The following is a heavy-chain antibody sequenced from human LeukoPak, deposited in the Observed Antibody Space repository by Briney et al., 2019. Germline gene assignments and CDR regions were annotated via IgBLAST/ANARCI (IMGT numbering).Heavy chain of an antibody. CDR3: AKGGS. CDR2: INHSGST. CDR1: GYSISSGYY. V-gene: IGHV4-38-2*01. Sequence: NSSETLSLTCAVSGYSISSGYYWGWIRQPPGKGLEWIGEINHSGSTNYNPSLKSRVTISVDTSKNQFSLKLSSVTAADTAVYYCAKGGSWGQGTLVTVSS. D-gene: IGHD1-26*01. J-gene: IGHJ4*02.